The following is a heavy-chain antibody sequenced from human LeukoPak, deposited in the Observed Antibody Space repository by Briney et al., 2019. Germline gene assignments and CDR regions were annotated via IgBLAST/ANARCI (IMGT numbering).Heavy chain of an antibody. J-gene: IGHJ4*02. CDR1: GFTFSSHG. V-gene: IGHV3-33*01. Sequence: GSLRLSCVASGFTFSSHGMHWVRQAPGKGLEWVAVIWYDGSEKYYADFVKGRFIISRDNSKNMLYLQMNSLRADDTAVYYCARWGNNKILDHWGQGTLVTVSS. CDR3: ARWGNNKILDH. CDR2: IWYDGSEK. D-gene: IGHD7-27*01.